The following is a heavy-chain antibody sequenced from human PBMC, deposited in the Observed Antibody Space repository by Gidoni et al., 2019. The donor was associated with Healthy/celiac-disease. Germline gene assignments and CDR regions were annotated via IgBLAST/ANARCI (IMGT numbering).Heavy chain of an antibody. CDR1: GYTFTSYA. CDR3: ASRAPHYYDSSGYRPIYYYYGMDV. D-gene: IGHD3-22*01. CDR2: INAGNGNK. V-gene: IGHV1-3*01. J-gene: IGHJ6*02. Sequence: QVQLVQSGAEVKKPGSSVKVSCKASGYTFTSYAMHSVLQAPGQRLEWMGWINAGNGNKKDSQKFQGRVTITRDTSASTAYMELSSLRSEDTAVYYCASRAPHYYDSSGYRPIYYYYGMDVWGQGTTVTVSS.